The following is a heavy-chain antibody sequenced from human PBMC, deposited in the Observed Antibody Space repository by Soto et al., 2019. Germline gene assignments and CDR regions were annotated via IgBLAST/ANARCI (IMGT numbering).Heavy chain of an antibody. CDR2: INPDNDDT. J-gene: IGHJ5*02. Sequence: ASVRVSGKTSGYTFTAYYIHWVRQAPGQGLEWMGWINPDNDDTNYAQKFQGWVTMTRDTSISTAYMELRRLRSDDTAVYYCARGANGNWFDPWGQGTLVTVSS. D-gene: IGHD5-12*01. CDR3: ARGANGNWFDP. CDR1: GYTFTAYY. V-gene: IGHV1-2*04.